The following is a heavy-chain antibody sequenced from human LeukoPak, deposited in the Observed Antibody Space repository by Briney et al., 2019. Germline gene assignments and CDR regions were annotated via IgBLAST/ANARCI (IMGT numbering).Heavy chain of an antibody. Sequence: GRSLRLSCAASGFTFSDFAMHWVRQAPGKGLEWVSGISGSGGSTYYADSVKGRFTISRDNSKNTLYLQMNSLRAEDTAVYYCAKGVDIVATGPAGYWGQGTLVTVSS. V-gene: IGHV3-23*01. CDR3: AKGVDIVATGPAGY. J-gene: IGHJ4*02. CDR1: GFTFSDFA. CDR2: ISGSGGST. D-gene: IGHD5-12*01.